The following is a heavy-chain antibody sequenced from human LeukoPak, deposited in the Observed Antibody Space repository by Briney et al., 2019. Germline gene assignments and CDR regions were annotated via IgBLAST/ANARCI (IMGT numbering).Heavy chain of an antibody. Sequence: SQTLSLTCTVSGGSISSGDYYWSWIRQPPGKGLEWIGYIYYSGSTYYNPSLKSRVTISVDTSKNQFSLKLSSVTAADTAVYYCARTIKRITIFGVARALPPPFVYWGQGTLVTVSS. V-gene: IGHV4-30-4*08. CDR3: ARTIKRITIFGVARALPPPFVY. J-gene: IGHJ4*02. CDR2: IYYSGST. D-gene: IGHD3-3*01. CDR1: GGSISSGDYY.